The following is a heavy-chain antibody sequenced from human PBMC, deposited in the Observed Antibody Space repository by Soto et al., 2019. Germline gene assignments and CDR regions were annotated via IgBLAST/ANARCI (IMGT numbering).Heavy chain of an antibody. D-gene: IGHD3-3*01. V-gene: IGHV3-49*03. J-gene: IGHJ4*02. CDR3: SRDPGVDFWSGYWGY. CDR1: GFAFGDYA. CDR2: IRSKAYGGTI. Sequence: GGSLRLSCTASGFAFGDYAMSWFRQAPGKGLEWVGFIRSKAYGGTIEYAASVKGRFTISRDDSKSIAYLQMNSLKTEDTAVYYCSRDPGVDFWSGYWGYWGQGTLVTVSS.